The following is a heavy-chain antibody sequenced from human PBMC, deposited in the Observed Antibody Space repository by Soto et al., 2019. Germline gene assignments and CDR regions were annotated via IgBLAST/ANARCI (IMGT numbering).Heavy chain of an antibody. J-gene: IGHJ4*02. CDR3: VRGQQLDY. CDR1: GFTFSSYW. Sequence: EVQLVESGGGLVQPGGSLRLSCEVSGFTFSSYWMHWVRQVPGKGLVWVSRINSDGSSTRYADSVKGRLTISRDNAKNTLYLQMNSLRAEDAAVYYCVRGQQLDYWGQGTLVTVSS. CDR2: INSDGSST. D-gene: IGHD6-13*01. V-gene: IGHV3-74*01.